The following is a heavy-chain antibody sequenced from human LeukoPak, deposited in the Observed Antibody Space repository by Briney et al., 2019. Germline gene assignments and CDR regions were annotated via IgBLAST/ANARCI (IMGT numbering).Heavy chain of an antibody. D-gene: IGHD3-10*01. CDR1: GYTFTSYD. V-gene: IGHV1-8*01. Sequence: ASVKVSCKASGYTFTSYDINWVRQATGQGLEWMGWMNPNSGNTGYAQKFQGRVTMTRNTSISTAYMELSSLRSEDTAVYYCARAMPTTMVRGYGMDVWGQGTTVTVSS. CDR3: ARAMPTTMVRGYGMDV. J-gene: IGHJ6*02. CDR2: MNPNSGNT.